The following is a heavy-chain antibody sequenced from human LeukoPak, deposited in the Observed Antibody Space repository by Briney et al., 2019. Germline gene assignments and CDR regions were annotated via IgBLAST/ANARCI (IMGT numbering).Heavy chain of an antibody. V-gene: IGHV3-15*01. J-gene: IGHJ4*02. CDR1: GFPLANAW. CDR3: TTGAMGN. D-gene: IGHD7-27*01. Sequence: GGPLKLPCVPSGFPLANAWISWVRRAPGRGLEWVGSIKSKADGGTADDAAPVRGRFTISRDDSKNTLYLQMNSLKTEDTAVYYCTTGAMGNWGQGTLVTVSS. CDR2: IKSKADGGTA.